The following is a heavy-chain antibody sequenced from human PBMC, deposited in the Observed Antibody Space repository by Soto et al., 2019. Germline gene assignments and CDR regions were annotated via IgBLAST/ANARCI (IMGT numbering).Heavy chain of an antibody. CDR1: GGTFSSYA. V-gene: IGHV1-69*01. CDR3: ARSQGSSTSLEIYYYYYYGMDV. J-gene: IGHJ6*02. D-gene: IGHD2-2*01. Sequence: QVQLVQSGAEVKKPGSSVKVSCKASGGTFSSYAISWVRQAPGQGLEWMGGIIPISDTTNYAQKFQGRVTITAHESTSTAYMELSSLGSEDTAVYYCARSQGSSTSLEIYYYYYYGMDVWGQGTTVTVSS. CDR2: IIPISDTT.